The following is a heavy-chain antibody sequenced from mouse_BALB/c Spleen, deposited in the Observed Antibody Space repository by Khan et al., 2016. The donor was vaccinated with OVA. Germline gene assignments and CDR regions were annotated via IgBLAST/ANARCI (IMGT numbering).Heavy chain of an antibody. CDR3: ARYYGNYGWYFDV. CDR1: GFSLTSYG. Sequence: QVQLKESGPGLVAPSQSLSITCTVSGFSLTSYGVHWVRQPPGKGLEWLGVIWTGGSTHYNSALMSRLSISKDNSKSKVFLKMNSLQTDDTAMYYCARYYGNYGWYFDVWGAGTTVTVSS. CDR2: IWTGGST. D-gene: IGHD2-1*01. J-gene: IGHJ1*01. V-gene: IGHV2-9*02.